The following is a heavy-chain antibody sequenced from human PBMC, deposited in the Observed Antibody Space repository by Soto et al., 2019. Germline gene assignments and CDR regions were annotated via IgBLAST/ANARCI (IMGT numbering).Heavy chain of an antibody. CDR1: GGSISSGGYS. CDR2: MYHCGST. J-gene: IGHJ4*02. V-gene: IGHV4-30-2*01. CDR3: DRVPDY. Sequence: QLQLQESGSGLVKPSQTLSLTCSVSGGSISSGGYSWGWIRQPPGKGLGWLGYMYHCGSTYYTPSLXSXXTILIDRSKSLVFLKLSSVIAADAAVYYCDRVPDYWRQGILVTVSA.